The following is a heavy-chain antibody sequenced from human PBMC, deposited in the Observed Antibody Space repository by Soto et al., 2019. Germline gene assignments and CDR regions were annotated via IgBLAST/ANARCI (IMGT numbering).Heavy chain of an antibody. Sequence: GGSLRLSCAASGFTFSSYGMHWVRQAPGKGLEWVSAISGSGGSTYYADSVKGRFTISRDNSKNTLYLQMNSLRAEDTAVYYCAKGRYSSSRSGWFDPWGQGTLVTVSS. V-gene: IGHV3-23*01. CDR3: AKGRYSSSRSGWFDP. CDR2: ISGSGGST. J-gene: IGHJ5*02. CDR1: GFTFSSYG. D-gene: IGHD6-6*01.